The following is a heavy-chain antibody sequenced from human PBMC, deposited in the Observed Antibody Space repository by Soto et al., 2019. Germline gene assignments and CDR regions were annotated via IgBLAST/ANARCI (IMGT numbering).Heavy chain of an antibody. J-gene: IGHJ5*02. CDR1: GYTFTDYA. CDR2: MNPNSGNT. CDR3: AKEYNYGKDWFDP. Sequence: ASVKVSCKASGYTFTDYAINWVRQATGQGLEWMGWMNPNSGNTHYARKFQGRVTMTKNISISTAYMELSSLRSEDTAVYYCAKEYNYGKDWFDPWGQGTLVTSPQ. D-gene: IGHD5-12*01. V-gene: IGHV1-8*01.